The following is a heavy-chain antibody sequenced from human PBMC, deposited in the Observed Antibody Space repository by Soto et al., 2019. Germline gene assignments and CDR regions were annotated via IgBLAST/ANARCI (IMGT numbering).Heavy chain of an antibody. J-gene: IGHJ4*02. CDR1: GFTFISYS. CDR2: ISSSSSYI. Sequence: GGSLRLSCAASGFTFISYSMNWVRQAPGKGLEWVSSISSSSSYIYYADSVKGRFTISRDNAKNSLYLQMNSLRAEDTAVYYCARGPRGALDYWGQGTLVTVSS. CDR3: ARGPRGALDY. V-gene: IGHV3-21*01. D-gene: IGHD1-26*01.